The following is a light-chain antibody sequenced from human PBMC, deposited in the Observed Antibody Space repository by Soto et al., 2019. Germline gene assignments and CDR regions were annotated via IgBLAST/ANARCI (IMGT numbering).Light chain of an antibody. Sequence: DIVMTQSPLSLPVTPGEPASISCRSSPSLLHSNGYNHLDWYLQKPGPTPQLLIYLGSNRSSGVPDRFSGSGSGTDFTLKISRVEAEDVGVYYCRQALQTRAFGQGTKVEIK. V-gene: IGKV2-28*01. CDR3: RQALQTRA. CDR2: LGS. CDR1: PSLLHSNGYNH. J-gene: IGKJ1*01.